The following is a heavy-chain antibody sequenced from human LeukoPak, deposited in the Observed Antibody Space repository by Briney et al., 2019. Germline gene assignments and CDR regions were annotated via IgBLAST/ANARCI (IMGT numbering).Heavy chain of an antibody. D-gene: IGHD1-26*01. J-gene: IGHJ3*02. CDR2: ISFDATKE. V-gene: IGHV3-30*01. CDR1: GCTFSNYA. CDR3: ARFKVGSNTTQKNAFDI. Sequence: GGSLRLSCSASGCTFSNYAMHWVRQAPGKGLEWLAVISFDATKEYFGKSVKGRFTISRDNSKSTLFLQMHSLRVEDTALYFCARFKVGSNTTQKNAFDIWGRGTVVTVSS.